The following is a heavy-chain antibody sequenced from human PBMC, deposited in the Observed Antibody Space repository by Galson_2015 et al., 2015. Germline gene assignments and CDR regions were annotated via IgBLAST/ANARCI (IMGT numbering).Heavy chain of an antibody. V-gene: IGHV5-51*01. CDR1: GYSFTSNW. J-gene: IGHJ5*02. D-gene: IGHD1-7*01. CDR3: ARHLSRRYNWNYGREHNWFDP. CDR2: IYPGDSDT. Sequence: QSGAEVKKPGESLKISCKGSGYSFTSNWIGWVRQMPGKGLEWMGIIYPGDSDTRYSTSFQGQVTISADKSISTAYLQWSSLKASDTAMYYCARHLSRRYNWNYGREHNWFDPWGQGTLVTVSS.